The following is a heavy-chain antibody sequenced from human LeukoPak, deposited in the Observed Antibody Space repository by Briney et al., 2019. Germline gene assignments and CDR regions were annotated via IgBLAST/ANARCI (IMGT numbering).Heavy chain of an antibody. CDR1: GYTFTNYG. CDR2: VSAYADNT. CDR3: ARDCIGCHGFDC. V-gene: IGHV1-18*01. D-gene: IGHD2-15*01. J-gene: IGHJ4*02. Sequence: ASVKVSCKASGYTFTNYGITWVRQAPEQGLEWMGWVSAYADNTNYVQKIQGRVTMTTDTSASTAYMELRSLRSDDTAVYYCARDCIGCHGFDCWGQGTLVTVSP.